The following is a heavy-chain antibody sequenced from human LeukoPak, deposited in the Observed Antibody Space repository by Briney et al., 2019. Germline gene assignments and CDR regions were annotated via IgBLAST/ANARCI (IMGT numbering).Heavy chain of an antibody. D-gene: IGHD3-10*01. CDR2: IYSDGST. V-gene: IGHV3-53*01. CDR1: GITLSTSA. CDR3: AATTYYYDSGSYGLFDY. J-gene: IGHJ4*02. Sequence: PGGSLRLSCAASGITLSTSAMSWVRQAPGKGLEWVSVIYSDGSTKYADSVKGRFTISRDNSKNTLYLQMNSLRAEDTAVYYCAATTYYYDSGSYGLFDYWGQGTLVTVSS.